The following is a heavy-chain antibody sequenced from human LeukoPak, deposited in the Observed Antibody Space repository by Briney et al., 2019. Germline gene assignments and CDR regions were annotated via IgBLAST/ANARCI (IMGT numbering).Heavy chain of an antibody. Sequence: GGSLRLSCAASGFTFSSYAMHWVRQAPGKGLEWVAVISYDGSNKYYADSVKGRFTISRDNSKNTLYLQMNSLRAEDTAVYYCANNYYDVSAYYYNHYCYYMDVWGKGTTVTVSS. CDR3: ANNYYDVSAYYYNHYCYYMDV. V-gene: IGHV3-30-3*01. CDR1: GFTFSSYA. D-gene: IGHD3-22*01. J-gene: IGHJ6*03. CDR2: ISYDGSNK.